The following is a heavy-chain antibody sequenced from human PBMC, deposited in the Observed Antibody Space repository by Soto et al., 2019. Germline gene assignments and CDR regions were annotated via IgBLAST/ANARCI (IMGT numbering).Heavy chain of an antibody. CDR3: ASWGHLVTVYPTAFDH. Sequence: VGSLRLSCAASGFTFSTYWMNWVRQTPGKGLMWVSRISPDGSNRGYADSVEGRFTVSRDNAKNTLYLQMHSLRAEDTAMYYCASWGHLVTVYPTAFDHLGERALVSVSS. CDR2: ISPDGSNR. J-gene: IGHJ4*02. CDR1: GFTFSTYW. D-gene: IGHD2-8*01. V-gene: IGHV3-74*01.